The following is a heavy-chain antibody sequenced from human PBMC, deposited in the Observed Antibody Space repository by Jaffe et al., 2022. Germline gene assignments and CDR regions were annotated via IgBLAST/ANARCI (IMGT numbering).Heavy chain of an antibody. J-gene: IGHJ6*03. CDR3: ARVAYYYDSSGYYYRSGYMDV. D-gene: IGHD3-22*01. CDR2: ISSSGSTI. V-gene: IGHV3-48*03. CDR1: GFTFSSYE. Sequence: EVQLVESGGGLVQPGGSLRLSCAASGFTFSSYEMNWVRQAPGKGLEWVSYISSSGSTIYYADSVKGRFTISRDNAKNSLYLQMNSLRAEDTAVYYCARVAYYYDSSGYYYRSGYMDVWGKGTTVTVSS.